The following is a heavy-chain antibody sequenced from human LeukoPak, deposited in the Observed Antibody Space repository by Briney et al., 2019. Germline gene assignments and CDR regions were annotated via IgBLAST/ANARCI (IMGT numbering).Heavy chain of an antibody. D-gene: IGHD3-10*01. V-gene: IGHV3-7*01. CDR2: INQDESQK. CDR1: GFTFSGFW. J-gene: IGHJ4*02. Sequence: GGSLRLPCAASGFTFSGFWMRWVRQAPGKGLEWVANINQDESQKYYVDSVKGRFTTSRDNAKNSLYLQMNSLRAEDTAVYYCARGHHTRGVYDYWGQGTLVTVSS. CDR3: ARGHHTRGVYDY.